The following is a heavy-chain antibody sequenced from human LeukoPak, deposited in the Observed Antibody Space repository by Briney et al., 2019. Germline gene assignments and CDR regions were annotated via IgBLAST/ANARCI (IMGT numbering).Heavy chain of an antibody. CDR3: ARGTRSAFDI. V-gene: IGHV6-1*01. CDR1: GDSFSSNSAA. J-gene: IGHJ3*02. Sequence: SQTLSLSCAISGDSFSSNSAAWNWIRQSPSRGLEWLGRTYYRSKWYNDYALSVKSRITINPDTSKNQFSLQLNSVTPEDTAAYYCARGTRSAFDIWGQGTEVTVSP. D-gene: IGHD3/OR15-3a*01. CDR2: TYYRSKWYN.